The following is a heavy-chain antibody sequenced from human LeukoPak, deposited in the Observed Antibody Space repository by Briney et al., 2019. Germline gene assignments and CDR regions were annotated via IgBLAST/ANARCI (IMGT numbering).Heavy chain of an antibody. CDR3: AKVQMSTGWTFDF. CDR2: IDGSGDNR. J-gene: IGHJ4*02. D-gene: IGHD2-2*01. V-gene: IGHV3-23*01. CDR1: GFTFKNYA. Sequence: GRSLRLSCAASGFTFKNYAMSWVRQAPGKGLEWVSSIDGSGDNRYYADSVKGRFTISRDNSGNTLYLQLRGLGAEDTATYYCAKVQMSTGWTFDFWGQGSLVTVSS.